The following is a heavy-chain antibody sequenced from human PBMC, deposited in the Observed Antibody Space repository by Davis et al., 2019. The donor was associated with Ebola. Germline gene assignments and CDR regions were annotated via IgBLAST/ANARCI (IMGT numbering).Heavy chain of an antibody. CDR3: ARDATVTPTDY. V-gene: IGHV1-18*01. Sequence: ASVKVSCKASGYRFNTYGVTWVRQAPGQGLEWMGWIDTFHGNTKFAQKFQGRVSLTSDTSTSTAYMDLRDLRSDDTAVYYCARDATVTPTDYWGQGTLVTVSS. CDR2: IDTFHGNT. CDR1: GYRFNTYG. J-gene: IGHJ4*02. D-gene: IGHD4-17*01.